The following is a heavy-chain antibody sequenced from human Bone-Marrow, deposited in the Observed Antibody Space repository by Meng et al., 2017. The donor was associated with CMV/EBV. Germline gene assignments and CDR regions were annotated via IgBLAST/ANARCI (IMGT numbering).Heavy chain of an antibody. J-gene: IGHJ2*01. CDR2: ISGSGAGT. CDR1: GFPFSTYA. CDR3: AKGRVSTAAGWYFDL. Sequence: SGFPFSTYAMTWVRQAPGKGLEWVSAISGSGAGTYYADSVKGRFTISRDNSKNTLYLQMNSLTAEDTAIYYCAKGRVSTAAGWYFDLWGRGTLVTVSS. D-gene: IGHD2-2*01. V-gene: IGHV3-23*01.